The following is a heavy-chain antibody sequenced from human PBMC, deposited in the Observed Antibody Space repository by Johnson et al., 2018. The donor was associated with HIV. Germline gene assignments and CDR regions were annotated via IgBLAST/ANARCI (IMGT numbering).Heavy chain of an antibody. Sequence: QEQLVESGGGLVQPGGSLRLSCAASGFTFSSYGMHWVRQAPGKGLEWVAVISYDGSNKYYADSVKGRFTISRDNSENTLYLQMNSLRAEDTAVYDCAKGVVPAAADAFDIWGQGTMVTVSS. CDR1: GFTFSSYG. CDR2: ISYDGSNK. V-gene: IGHV3-30*18. CDR3: AKGVVPAAADAFDI. D-gene: IGHD2-2*01. J-gene: IGHJ3*02.